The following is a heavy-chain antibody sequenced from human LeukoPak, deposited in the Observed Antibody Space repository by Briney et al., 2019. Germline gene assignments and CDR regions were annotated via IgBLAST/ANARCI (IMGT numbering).Heavy chain of an antibody. CDR3: AKALATVTTGPYYYGMDV. Sequence: GGSLRLSCAASGFTFSSYSMNWVRQAPGKGLEWVSHISTSGSTTYYADSVKGRFTISGDNAKNSLYLQMNSLRAEDTAVYYCAKALATVTTGPYYYGMDVWGQGTTVTVSS. J-gene: IGHJ6*02. CDR2: ISTSGSTT. CDR1: GFTFSSYS. V-gene: IGHV3-48*04. D-gene: IGHD4-11*01.